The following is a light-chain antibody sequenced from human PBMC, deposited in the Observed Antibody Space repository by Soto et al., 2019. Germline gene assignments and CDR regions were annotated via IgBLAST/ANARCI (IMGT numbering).Light chain of an antibody. Sequence: QPVLTQPASVSGSPGQSITISCTGTSSDVGSYNLVSWYQQHPGKAPKLMIYDGSKRPSGVSNRFSGSKSGNTASLTISGLQAEDEADYYCCSYAGSSTFDVVFGGGTKLTVL. CDR2: DGS. J-gene: IGLJ2*01. V-gene: IGLV2-23*03. CDR3: CSYAGSSTFDVV. CDR1: SSDVGSYNL.